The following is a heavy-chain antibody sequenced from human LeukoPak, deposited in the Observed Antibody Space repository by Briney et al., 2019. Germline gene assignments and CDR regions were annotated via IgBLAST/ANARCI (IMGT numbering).Heavy chain of an antibody. CDR3: ARGFSSAAEDAFDI. D-gene: IGHD6-25*01. CDR1: GFTFSSYG. J-gene: IGHJ3*02. V-gene: IGHV3-30*03. CDR2: ISYDGSNK. Sequence: GSLRLSCAASGFTFSSYGMHWVRQAPGKGLEWVAVISYDGSNKYYADSVKGRFTISRDNSKNTLYLQMNSLRSEDTAVYYCARGFSSAAEDAFDIWGQGTMVTVSS.